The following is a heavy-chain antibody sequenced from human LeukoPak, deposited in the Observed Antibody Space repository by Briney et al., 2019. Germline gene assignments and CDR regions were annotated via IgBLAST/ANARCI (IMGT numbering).Heavy chain of an antibody. Sequence: PSETLSLTCTVSGGSINSYYWSWIRQPPGKGLEWIGYIHNSGRTNYNPSLKSRVTGFVDTSKNQVSLRLSSVTAADTAVYYCARHGTISSESYFDYWGQGALVTVSS. CDR3: ARHGTISSESYFDY. V-gene: IGHV4-59*08. CDR1: GGSINSYY. CDR2: IHNSGRT. J-gene: IGHJ4*02. D-gene: IGHD1-14*01.